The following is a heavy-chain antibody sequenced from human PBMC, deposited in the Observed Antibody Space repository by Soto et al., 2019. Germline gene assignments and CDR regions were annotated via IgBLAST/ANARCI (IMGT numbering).Heavy chain of an antibody. Sequence: GGSLRLSCAASGFTFSSYGMHWVRQAPGKGLEWVAVISYDGSNKYYADSVKGRFTISRDNSKNTLYLQMNSLRAEDTAVYYCAKDYEVWGYRSSWNYGMDVWGQGTKVTVSS. J-gene: IGHJ6*02. D-gene: IGHD6-13*01. CDR3: AKDYEVWGYRSSWNYGMDV. CDR1: GFTFSSYG. V-gene: IGHV3-30*18. CDR2: ISYDGSNK.